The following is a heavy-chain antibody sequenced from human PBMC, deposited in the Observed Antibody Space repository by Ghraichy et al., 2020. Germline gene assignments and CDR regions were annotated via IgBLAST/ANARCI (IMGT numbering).Heavy chain of an antibody. Sequence: SETLSLTCTVSGASISSSSYYWGWLRQPPGKGLEWIGNIYYGGGTYYNPSLKSRVTISVDTSKNQLALNLSAVTAADTAMYYCARRNYLSSFDSWGQGSLVAVSS. J-gene: IGHJ4*02. CDR2: IYYGGGT. D-gene: IGHD1-7*01. CDR3: ARRNYLSSFDS. V-gene: IGHV4-39*01. CDR1: GASISSSSYY.